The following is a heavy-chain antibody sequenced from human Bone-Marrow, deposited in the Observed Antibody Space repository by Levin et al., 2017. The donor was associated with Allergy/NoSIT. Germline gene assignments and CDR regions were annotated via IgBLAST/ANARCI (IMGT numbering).Heavy chain of an antibody. J-gene: IGHJ4*02. Sequence: GGSLRPSCAASGFTVSSNYMSWVRQAPGKGPEWVSVIYSGGSTYYADSVKGRFTISRDTSKNTLSLQMTSLRAEDTAVYYCARGWFGEWLSHWGQGTLVTVSS. CDR1: GFTVSSNY. V-gene: IGHV3-53*01. D-gene: IGHD3-10*01. CDR2: IYSGGST. CDR3: ARGWFGEWLSH.